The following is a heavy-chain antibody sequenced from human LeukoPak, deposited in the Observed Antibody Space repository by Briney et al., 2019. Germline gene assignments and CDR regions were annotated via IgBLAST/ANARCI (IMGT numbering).Heavy chain of an antibody. J-gene: IGHJ4*02. CDR1: GGSISSGDYY. CDR3: AGTCHGSGSYYDR. CDR2: IYYSGRT. D-gene: IGHD3-10*01. V-gene: IGHV4-31*03. Sequence: NPSQTLSLTCTVSGGSISSGDYYWGWIRQLPGKGLEWIGYIYYSGRTYYNPSLKSRLIISIDTSKNQFSLNLNSVTAADTAVYYCAGTCHGSGSYYDRWGQGTLVTVSS.